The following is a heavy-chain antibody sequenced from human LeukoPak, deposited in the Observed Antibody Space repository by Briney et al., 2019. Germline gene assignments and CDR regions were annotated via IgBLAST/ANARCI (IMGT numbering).Heavy chain of an antibody. CDR3: ARHGYTASHFFLDY. D-gene: IGHD5-18*01. Sequence: SETLSLTCTVSADSINSYYWGWVRQPAARGLEWIGRIYTTGRADYDPSLQSRVTMSVDTSQKQFSLNLRSETAADTAFCFCARHGYTASHFFLDYWSQGTLVTASS. CDR1: ADSINSYY. V-gene: IGHV4-4*07. CDR2: IYTTGRA. J-gene: IGHJ4*02.